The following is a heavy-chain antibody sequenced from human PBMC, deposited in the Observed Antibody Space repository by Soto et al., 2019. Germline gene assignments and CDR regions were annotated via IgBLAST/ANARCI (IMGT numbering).Heavy chain of an antibody. CDR2: IYPGDSDT. Sequence: GESLKISCKGSGYSFTSYWIGWVRQMRGKGLEWMGIIYPGDSDTRYSPSFQGQVTISADKSISTAYLQWSSLKASDTAMYYCARPGIADKAYFYYYGMDVWGQGTTVTVSS. D-gene: IGHD6-13*01. CDR3: ARPGIADKAYFYYYGMDV. CDR1: GYSFTSYW. V-gene: IGHV5-51*01. J-gene: IGHJ6*02.